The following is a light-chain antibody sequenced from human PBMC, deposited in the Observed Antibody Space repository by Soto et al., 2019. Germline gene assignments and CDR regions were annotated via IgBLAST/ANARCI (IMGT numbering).Light chain of an antibody. V-gene: IGLV2-14*03. J-gene: IGLJ2*01. CDR3: TSYTTPRTVV. CDR1: SSDVGGYNY. CDR2: DVN. Sequence: QSALTQPASVSGSPGQSITISCTGTSSDVGGYNYVSWYQQHPGKAPKLLIYDVNNRPSGVSNRFSGSKSGNTASLTISGLQAEDEADYYCTSYTTPRTVVFGGGTQLTVL.